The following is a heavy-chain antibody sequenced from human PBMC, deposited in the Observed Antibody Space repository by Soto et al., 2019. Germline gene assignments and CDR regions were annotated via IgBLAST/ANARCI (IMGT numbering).Heavy chain of an antibody. D-gene: IGHD5-12*01. J-gene: IGHJ5*02. CDR3: ARELHRYSGYVRWFDP. Sequence: GGSLRLSCAASGFTFSSCGMHWVRQAPGKGLEWVAVIWYDGSNKYYADSVKGRFTISRDNSKNTLYLQMNSLRAEDTAVYYCARELHRYSGYVRWFDPWGQGTLVTVSS. CDR1: GFTFSSCG. CDR2: IWYDGSNK. V-gene: IGHV3-33*01.